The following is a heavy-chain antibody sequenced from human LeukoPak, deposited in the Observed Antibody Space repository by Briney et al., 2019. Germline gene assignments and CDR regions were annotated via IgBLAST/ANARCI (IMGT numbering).Heavy chain of an antibody. CDR2: INHSGST. J-gene: IGHJ6*02. CDR3: ARHGGGSYAYNSYYYGMDV. D-gene: IGHD3-16*01. Sequence: SETLSLTCAVYGGPFSGYYWSWIRQPPGKGLEWIGEINHSGSTNYNPSLKSRVTISVDRSKNQFSLKLSSVTAADTAVYYCARHGGGSYAYNSYYYGMDVWGQGTTVTVSS. V-gene: IGHV4-34*01. CDR1: GGPFSGYY.